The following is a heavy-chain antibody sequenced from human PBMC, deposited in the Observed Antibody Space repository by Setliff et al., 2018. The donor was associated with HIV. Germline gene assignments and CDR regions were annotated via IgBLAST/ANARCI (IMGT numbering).Heavy chain of an antibody. CDR1: DASISRFY. V-gene: IGHV4-39*01. J-gene: IGHJ4*02. CDR2: FYYSRST. D-gene: IGHD6-13*01. Sequence: TLSLTCSVSDASISRFYWGWIRQPPGKGLEWIVSFYYSRSTYYNPSLKSRATLSVDTSKNQFSPKLSSVTAADTSVYYCATYSSSWPDYWGQGTLVTVTS. CDR3: ATYSSSWPDY.